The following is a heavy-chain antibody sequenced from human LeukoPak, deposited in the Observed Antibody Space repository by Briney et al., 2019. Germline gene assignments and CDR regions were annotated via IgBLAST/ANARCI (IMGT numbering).Heavy chain of an antibody. CDR3: ARVVADSSSHLLYYYYYYMDV. CDR2: IIPIFGTA. D-gene: IGHD6-6*01. Sequence: GASVKVSCKASGYTFTSYGISWGRQAPGQGLEWMGGIIPIFGTANYAQKFQGRVTITTDESTSTAYMELSSLRSEDTAVYYCARVVADSSSHLLYYYYYYMDVWGKGTTVTVSS. J-gene: IGHJ6*03. CDR1: GYTFTSYG. V-gene: IGHV1-69*05.